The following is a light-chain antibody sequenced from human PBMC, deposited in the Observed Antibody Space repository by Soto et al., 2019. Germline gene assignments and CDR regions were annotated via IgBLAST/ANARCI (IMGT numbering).Light chain of an antibody. Sequence: EIVLTQSPGTLSLSPGERATLSCRAGQSVSSSYLAWYQQKPGQAPRLLIYGASSRATGIPDRFSGSGSGTDFTLTISRLEPEDLAVYYCQQYGSSPPTFGQGTKVEIK. CDR1: QSVSSSY. CDR3: QQYGSSPPT. CDR2: GAS. V-gene: IGKV3-20*01. J-gene: IGKJ1*01.